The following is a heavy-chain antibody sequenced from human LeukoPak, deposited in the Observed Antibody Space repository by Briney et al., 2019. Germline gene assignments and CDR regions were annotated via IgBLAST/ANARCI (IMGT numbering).Heavy chain of an antibody. CDR1: GFTFSDYS. CDR2: IGLGSGFV. D-gene: IGHD1-26*01. Sequence: HPGGSLRLSCATSGFTFSDYSMNWLRKAPGRGRKWISYIGLGSGFVSYSDSVKGRFTISRDTARNSVDLQRNSLRADDTAVYYCARDHKWAFDYWGQGTLVTVSS. V-gene: IGHV3-48*04. CDR3: ARDHKWAFDY. J-gene: IGHJ4*02.